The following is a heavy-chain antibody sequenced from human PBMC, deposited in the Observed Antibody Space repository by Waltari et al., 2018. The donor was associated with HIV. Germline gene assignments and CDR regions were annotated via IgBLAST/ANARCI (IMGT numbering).Heavy chain of an antibody. V-gene: IGHV1-24*01. CDR3: ATGRGPYDFWSGLY. CDR1: GYTLTELS. Sequence: QVQLVQSGAEVKKPGASVKVSCRVSGYTLTELSMHWVRQAPGKGLEWMGGFDSEDGGTNYAQNLQGRVTMTEDTSTDTAYMELSSLRSEDTAVYYCATGRGPYDFWSGLYWGQGTLVTVSS. CDR2: FDSEDGGT. D-gene: IGHD3-3*01. J-gene: IGHJ4*02.